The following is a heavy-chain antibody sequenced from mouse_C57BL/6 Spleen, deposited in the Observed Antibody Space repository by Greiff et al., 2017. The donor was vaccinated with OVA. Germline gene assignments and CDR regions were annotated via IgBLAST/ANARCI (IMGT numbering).Heavy chain of an antibody. CDR1: GYTFTSYW. D-gene: IGHD2-5*01. V-gene: IGHV1-69*01. CDR2: IDPSDSYT. CDR3: VRRAYSNPSAWFAY. J-gene: IGHJ3*01. Sequence: QVQLQQSGAELVMPGASVKLSCKASGYTFTSYWMHWVKQRPGQGLEWIGEIDPSDSYTNYNQKFKGKSTLTVDKSSSTAYMQLSSLTSEDSAVYYCVRRAYSNPSAWFAYWGQGTLVTVSA.